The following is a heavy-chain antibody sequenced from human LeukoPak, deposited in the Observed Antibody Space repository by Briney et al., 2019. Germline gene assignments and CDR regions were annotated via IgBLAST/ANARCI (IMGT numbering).Heavy chain of an antibody. CDR3: ARANPPIV. CDR2: IWYDGSNN. Sequence: TGRSLRLSCAASGFTFSSDGMHWVRQAPGKGLEWVAVIWYDGSNNYYADSVEGRFTISRDNSKNTLYLQMNSPRDEDTAVYYCARANPPIVWGQGTLVTVSS. CDR1: GFTFSSDG. D-gene: IGHD3-16*02. J-gene: IGHJ4*02. V-gene: IGHV3-33*01.